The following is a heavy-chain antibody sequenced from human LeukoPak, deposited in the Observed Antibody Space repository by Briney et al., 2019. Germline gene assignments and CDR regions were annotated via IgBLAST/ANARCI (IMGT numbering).Heavy chain of an antibody. CDR1: GFTVSSNY. CDR3: TRANDAFDI. Sequence: GSLRLSCAASGFTVSSNYMSWVRQAPGKGLEWIGEIYHSGSTNYNPSLKSRVTISVDKSKNQFSLKLSSVTAADTAVYYCTRANDAFDIWGQGTMVTVSS. CDR2: IYHSGST. V-gene: IGHV4-4*02. J-gene: IGHJ3*02.